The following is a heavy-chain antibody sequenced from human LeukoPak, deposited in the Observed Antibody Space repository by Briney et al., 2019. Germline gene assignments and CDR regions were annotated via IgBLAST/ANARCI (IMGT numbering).Heavy chain of an antibody. CDR3: ARGPGTVGLSP. D-gene: IGHD1/OR15-1a*01. J-gene: IGHJ5*02. CDR1: GGSFTNYY. CDR2: INHSGGT. Sequence: SETLALTCNVSGGSFTNYYWSRIRQTPEKGLEWIGQINHSGGTSYNPSLSSRVTLSVDRSKNQFSLKVTSVTAADTGVYYCARGPGTVGLSPWGQGALVTVSS. V-gene: IGHV4-34*01.